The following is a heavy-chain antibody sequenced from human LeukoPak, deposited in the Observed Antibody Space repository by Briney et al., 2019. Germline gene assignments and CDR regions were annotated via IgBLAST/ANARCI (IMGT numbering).Heavy chain of an antibody. D-gene: IGHD2-2*01. CDR3: AREDIVVVPYWFDP. J-gene: IGHJ5*02. CDR1: GGSFSGYY. CDR2: INHSGST. Sequence: KASETLSLTCAAYGGSFSGYYWSWIRQPPGKGLEWIGEINHSGSTNYNPSLKSRVTISVDTSKNQFSLKLSSVTAADTAVYYCAREDIVVVPYWFDPWGQGTLVTVSS. V-gene: IGHV4-34*01.